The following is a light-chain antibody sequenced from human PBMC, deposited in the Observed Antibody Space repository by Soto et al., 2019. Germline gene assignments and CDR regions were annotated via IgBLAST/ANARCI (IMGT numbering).Light chain of an antibody. CDR3: CSYAGSSTFVV. Sequence: QSVLTQPASVSGSPGQWITISCTGTSSDVGSYNLVSWYQQHPGKAPKLMIYDSSKRPSGVSNRFSGSKSGNTASLTISGLQAEDEADYYCCSYAGSSTFVVFGGGTKLTAL. CDR1: SSDVGSYNL. J-gene: IGLJ2*01. V-gene: IGLV2-23*03. CDR2: DSS.